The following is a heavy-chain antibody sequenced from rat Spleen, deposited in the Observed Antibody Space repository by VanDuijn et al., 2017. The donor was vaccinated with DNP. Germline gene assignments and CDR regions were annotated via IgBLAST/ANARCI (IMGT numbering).Heavy chain of an antibody. J-gene: IGHJ2*01. V-gene: IGHV5-20*01. CDR1: GFTFSDYD. D-gene: IGHD1-2*01. Sequence: EVQLVESGGGLVQPGRSLKLSCAASGFTFSDYDMAWVRQAPTRGLEWVASISDDGGFTYYRDSVKGRFSISRDTAKSTLYLQMDSLRSEDTATYYCTTDGPLYYSSYIFVPFDYWGQGVMVKVSS. CDR3: TTDGPLYYSSYIFVPFDY. CDR2: ISDDGGFT.